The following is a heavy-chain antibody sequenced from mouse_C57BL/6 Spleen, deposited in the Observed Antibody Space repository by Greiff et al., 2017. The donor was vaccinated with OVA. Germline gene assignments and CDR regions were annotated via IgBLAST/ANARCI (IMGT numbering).Heavy chain of an antibody. Sequence: VQLQQSGAELMKPGASVKLSCKASGYTFTGYWIEWVKQRPGHGLEWIGEILPGSGCTNYNEKFKGKATLTADTSSNTAYMQLSSLTTEDSAMEGSEGGDYWGQGTTLTVSS. D-gene: IGHD6-1*01. J-gene: IGHJ2*01. V-gene: IGHV1-9*01. CDR1: GYTFTGYW. CDR2: ILPGSGCT. CDR3: EGGDY.